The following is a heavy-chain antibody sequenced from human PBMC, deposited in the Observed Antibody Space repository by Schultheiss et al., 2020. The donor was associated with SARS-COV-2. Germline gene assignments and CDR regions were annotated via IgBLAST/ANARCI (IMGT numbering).Heavy chain of an antibody. CDR2: IYTSGST. Sequence: GSLRLSCTVSGGSISSYYWSWIRQPAGKGLEWIGRIYTSGSTNYNPSLKSRVTMSVDTSKNQFSLKLSSVTAADTAVYYCARDPSHWGQGTLVTVSS. J-gene: IGHJ4*02. V-gene: IGHV4-4*07. CDR3: ARDPSH. CDR1: GGSISSYY.